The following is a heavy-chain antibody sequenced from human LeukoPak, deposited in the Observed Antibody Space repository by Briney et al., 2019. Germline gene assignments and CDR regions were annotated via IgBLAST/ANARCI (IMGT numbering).Heavy chain of an antibody. J-gene: IGHJ3*02. Sequence: GGSLRLSCVASGFSVSSNYMTWVRQAPGKGLEWVSLFYGGGSTHYADSVKGRFTISRDNSKNTLYLQMNSLRVEDTAVYYCARDPLSMDAFDIWGQGTMVTVSS. V-gene: IGHV3-66*01. CDR2: FYGGGST. CDR1: GFSVSSNY. CDR3: ARDPLSMDAFDI.